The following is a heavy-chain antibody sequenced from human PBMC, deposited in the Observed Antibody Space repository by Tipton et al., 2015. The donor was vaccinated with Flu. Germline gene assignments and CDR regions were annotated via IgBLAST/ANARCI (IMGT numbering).Heavy chain of an antibody. D-gene: IGHD6-19*01. CDR3: ARARYSSGWDGFYYFDY. J-gene: IGHJ4*02. Sequence: GSLRLSCAASGSTFDDYGMSWVRQAPGKGLEWVSGINWNGGSTGYADSVKGRFTISRDNAKNSLYLQMNSLRAEDTALYYCARARYSSGWDGFYYFDYWGQGTLVTVSS. CDR2: INWNGGST. CDR1: GSTFDDYG. V-gene: IGHV3-20*04.